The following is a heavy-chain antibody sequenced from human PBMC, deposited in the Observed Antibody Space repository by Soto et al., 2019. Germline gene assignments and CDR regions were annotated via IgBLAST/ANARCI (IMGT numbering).Heavy chain of an antibody. V-gene: IGHV3-23*01. CDR1: GLTFSAYA. CDR2: ISANGGTT. CDR3: AKGAGTAARPPFDC. Sequence: VQLLESGGDLVQPGGSLRLSCAASGLTFSAYAMSWVRQAPGKGLEWVSSISANGGTTYYPDSVKGRFAISRDNSKNTLYLQMSTLRVEDTAVYFCAKGAGTAARPPFDCWGQGTLVTVSS. J-gene: IGHJ4*02. D-gene: IGHD6-6*01.